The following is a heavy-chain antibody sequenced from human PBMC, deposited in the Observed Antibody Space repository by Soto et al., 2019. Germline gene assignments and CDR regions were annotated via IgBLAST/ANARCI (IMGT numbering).Heavy chain of an antibody. Sequence: PGGSLRLSCAASGFTFSSYGMHWVRQAPGKGLEWVAVISYDGSNKYYADSVKGRFTISRDNSKNTLYLQMNSLRAEDTAVYFCARDNSAANGVLDHWGQGTLVTVSS. CDR1: GFTFSSYG. V-gene: IGHV3-30*03. CDR3: ARDNSAANGVLDH. D-gene: IGHD1-1*01. CDR2: ISYDGSNK. J-gene: IGHJ4*02.